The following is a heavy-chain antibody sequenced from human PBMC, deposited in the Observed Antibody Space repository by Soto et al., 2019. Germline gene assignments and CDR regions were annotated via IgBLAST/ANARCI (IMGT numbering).Heavy chain of an antibody. CDR1: GFTFSSYW. V-gene: IGHV3-7*01. Sequence: GGSLRLSCAASGFTFSSYWMSWVRQAPGKGLEWVANIKQDGSEKYYVDSVKGRFTISRDNAKNSLYLQMNSLRAEDTAVYYCARVRGDGYNSGRQYFQHWGQGTLVTVS. D-gene: IGHD5-12*01. CDR3: ARVRGDGYNSGRQYFQH. CDR2: IKQDGSEK. J-gene: IGHJ1*01.